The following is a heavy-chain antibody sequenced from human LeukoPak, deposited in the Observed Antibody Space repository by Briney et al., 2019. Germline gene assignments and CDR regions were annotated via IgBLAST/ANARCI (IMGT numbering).Heavy chain of an antibody. CDR1: GGSISSGGYY. J-gene: IGHJ5*02. CDR2: IYYSGST. CDR3: TRLQFIVVVPAAISGFDP. Sequence: PSETLSLTCTVSGGSISSGGYYWRWIRQHPGKGLEWIGYIYYSGSTYYNPSLRSRVTISVDTSKNQSSLKLSSVTAADTAVYYCTRLQFIVVVPAAISGFDPWGQGTLVTVSS. D-gene: IGHD2-2*02. V-gene: IGHV4-31*03.